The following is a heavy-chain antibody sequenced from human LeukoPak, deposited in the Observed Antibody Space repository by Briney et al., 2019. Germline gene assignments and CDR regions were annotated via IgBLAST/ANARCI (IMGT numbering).Heavy chain of an antibody. Sequence: PGGSLRLSCAASGVTFSDYYRNWIRQAPGKGLEWVSSISSSSSYIYYADSVKGRFTISRDNAKNSLYLQMNSLRAEDTAVYYCARERVDYGDYYYYGMDVWGQGTTVTVSS. CDR2: ISSSSSYI. D-gene: IGHD4-17*01. J-gene: IGHJ6*02. V-gene: IGHV3-21*01. CDR3: ARERVDYGDYYYYGMDV. CDR1: GVTFSDYY.